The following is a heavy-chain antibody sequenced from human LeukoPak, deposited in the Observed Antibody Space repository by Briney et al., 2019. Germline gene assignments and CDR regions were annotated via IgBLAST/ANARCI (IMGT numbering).Heavy chain of an antibody. Sequence: NPSETLSLTCAVYGGSFSGYYWSWIRQPPGKGLEWIGEINHSGSTNYNPSLKSRVTISVDTSKNQFSLKLSSVTAADTAVYYCARGLKSIAVAVPYDYWGQGTLVTVSS. V-gene: IGHV4-34*01. D-gene: IGHD6-19*01. CDR1: GGSFSGYY. J-gene: IGHJ4*02. CDR3: ARGLKSIAVAVPYDY. CDR2: INHSGST.